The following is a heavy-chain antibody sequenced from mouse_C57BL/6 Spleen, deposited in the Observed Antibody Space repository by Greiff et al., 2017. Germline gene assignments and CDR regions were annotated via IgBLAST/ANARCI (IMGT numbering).Heavy chain of an antibody. CDR1: GFNFTNTY. CDR3: ARDDDYDDDLDY. D-gene: IGHD2-4*01. J-gene: IGHJ4*01. CDR2: IDPANGNT. V-gene: IGHV14-3*01. Sequence: VQLQQSVAELVRPGASVKLSCKASGFNFTNTYMHWVKQRPEQGLEWIGRIDPANGNTKYAPKFQGKATITADTSSNTAYLQLSSLTSEDTALYYGARDDDYDDDLDYWGQGTTVTVSS.